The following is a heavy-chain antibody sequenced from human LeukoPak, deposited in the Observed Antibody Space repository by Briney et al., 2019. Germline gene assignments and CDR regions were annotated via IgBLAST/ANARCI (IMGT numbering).Heavy chain of an antibody. D-gene: IGHD1-7*01. CDR1: GFTFTHFG. CDR3: ARDGELPHDGFDI. Sequence: AASVTVPCKASGFTFTHFGISWVRQAPGQGLEWMGWISAYSGKTSYAQKFQGRVIMTTDTSSSTAFMELRSLRSDDTATYYCARDGELPHDGFDIWGQGTMVTVSS. V-gene: IGHV1-18*01. CDR2: ISAYSGKT. J-gene: IGHJ3*02.